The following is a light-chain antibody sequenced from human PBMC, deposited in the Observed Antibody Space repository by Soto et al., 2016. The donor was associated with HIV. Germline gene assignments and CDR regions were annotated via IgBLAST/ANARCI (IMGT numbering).Light chain of an antibody. CDR1: NVGSKG. V-gene: IGLV3-21*03. CDR2: DDS. J-gene: IGLJ2*01. CDR3: QVWDSGSDPVV. Sequence: SYVLTQPPSVSVAPGKTARITCGGTNVGSKGVHWYQQKPGQAPVLVVYDDSDRPSGIPERFSGSNSGNTATLTISRVDIGDEADYYCQVWDSGSDPVVFGGGTKLTVL.